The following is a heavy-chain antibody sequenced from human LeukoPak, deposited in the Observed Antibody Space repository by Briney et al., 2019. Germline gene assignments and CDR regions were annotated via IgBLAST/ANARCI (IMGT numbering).Heavy chain of an antibody. Sequence: GGSLRLSCVASGFTFPRSAMHWVRQAPGKGLEWVAFIQYDGDNKYHADSVKGRFTISRDDSQNTLYLQMNSLTVEDTAVYYCAKRWDSTWSYFDLWGQGTLVTVSS. J-gene: IGHJ4*02. V-gene: IGHV3-30*02. CDR1: GFTFPRSA. CDR3: AKRWDSTWSYFDL. CDR2: IQYDGDNK. D-gene: IGHD1-26*01.